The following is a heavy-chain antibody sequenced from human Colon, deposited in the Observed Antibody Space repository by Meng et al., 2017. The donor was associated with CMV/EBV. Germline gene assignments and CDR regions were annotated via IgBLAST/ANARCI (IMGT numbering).Heavy chain of an antibody. CDR3: ARATRITTTGTRVFDS. CDR1: GGSISSGGYY. D-gene: IGHD1/OR15-1a*01. J-gene: IGHJ5*01. CDR2: IYYSGST. V-gene: IGHV4-39*07. Sequence: SETLSLTCTVFGGSISSGGYYWGWIRQPPGKGPEWIGSIYYSGSTYYNPSLQSRVTISLDTSTNQFSLRLSSITAADTAVYYCARATRITTTGTRVFDSWGQGTLVTVSS.